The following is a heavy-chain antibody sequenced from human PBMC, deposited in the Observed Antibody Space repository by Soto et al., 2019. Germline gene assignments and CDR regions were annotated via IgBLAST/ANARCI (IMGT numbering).Heavy chain of an antibody. J-gene: IGHJ5*02. Sequence: SETLSLTCTVSGGSISSYYWSWIRQPPGKGLEWIGYIYYSGSTNYSPSLKSRVTISVDTSKNQFSLKLSSVTAADTAVYYCASQRGYCSGGSCYLGWFDPWGQGTLVTVSS. D-gene: IGHD2-15*01. CDR2: IYYSGST. CDR3: ASQRGYCSGGSCYLGWFDP. CDR1: GGSISSYY. V-gene: IGHV4-59*01.